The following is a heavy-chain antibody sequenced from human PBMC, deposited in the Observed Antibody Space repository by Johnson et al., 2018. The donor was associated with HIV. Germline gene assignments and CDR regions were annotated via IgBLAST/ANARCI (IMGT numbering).Heavy chain of an antibody. V-gene: IGHV3-30*02. D-gene: IGHD6-19*01. CDR3: AKRGSGWPSDAFDI. Sequence: QVQLVESGGGVVQPGGSLRLSCAASGFTFSSYGMHWVRQAPGKGLEWVAFIRYDGRNKYYADSVKGRFTISRDNSKNTLYLQMNSLRAEDTAVYYCAKRGSGWPSDAFDIWGQGTMVTVSS. CDR1: GFTFSSYG. CDR2: IRYDGRNK. J-gene: IGHJ3*02.